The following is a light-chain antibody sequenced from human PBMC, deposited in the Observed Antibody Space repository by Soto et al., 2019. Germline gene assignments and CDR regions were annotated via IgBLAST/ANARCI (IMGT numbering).Light chain of an antibody. CDR1: SSNTGKNN. CDR2: RNN. Sequence: QSVLTQPPSASGTPGQRVTISCSGSSSNTGKNNVYWYQQLPGSTPQLLIYRNNQRPSGVPDRFSASKSGTSASLAISGLRSEDEADYYCAAWDDSLSGLYVLGTGTKVTVL. CDR3: AAWDDSLSGLYV. V-gene: IGLV1-47*01. J-gene: IGLJ1*01.